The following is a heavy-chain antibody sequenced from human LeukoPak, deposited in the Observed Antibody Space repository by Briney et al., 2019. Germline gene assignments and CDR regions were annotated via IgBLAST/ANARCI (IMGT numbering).Heavy chain of an antibody. CDR2: IIPIFGTA. CDR1: GGTFSSYA. D-gene: IGHD3-3*01. V-gene: IGHV1-69*01. CDR3: ARDAILEWLPPSYYYMDV. Sequence: SVKVSCKASGGTFSSYAISWVRQAPGQGLEWMGGIIPIFGTANYAQKFQGRVTITADESTSTAYMELSNLRSEDTAVYYCARDAILEWLPPSYYYMDVWGKGTTVTVSS. J-gene: IGHJ6*03.